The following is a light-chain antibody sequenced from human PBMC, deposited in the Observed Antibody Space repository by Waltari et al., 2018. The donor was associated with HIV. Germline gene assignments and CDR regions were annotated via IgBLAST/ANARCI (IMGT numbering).Light chain of an antibody. CDR1: SRDIGSYNL. CDR3: SSYAGARGGV. J-gene: IGLJ2*01. V-gene: IGLV2-23*02. Sequence: QSALTQPASVSESPGQSITISCSGTSRDIGSYNLVSWYQQHPGKAPKLIIYDVNKPPSGVSNRFSGSKSGNTASLTISGLQAEDEADYYCSSYAGARGGVFGGGTKLTVL. CDR2: DVN.